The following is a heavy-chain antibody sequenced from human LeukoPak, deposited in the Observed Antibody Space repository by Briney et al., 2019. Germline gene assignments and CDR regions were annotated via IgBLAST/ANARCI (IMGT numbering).Heavy chain of an antibody. V-gene: IGHV1-18*01. Sequence: ASVKVSCKASGYTFTSYGISCVRQAPGQGLEWMGWISAYSGNTNYAQKLQGRVTMTTDTSTSTAYIELRSLRADDTAVYYCARDHVLYYYDSSGYLMDVWGKGTTVTVSS. D-gene: IGHD3-22*01. J-gene: IGHJ6*03. CDR2: ISAYSGNT. CDR1: GYTFTSYG. CDR3: ARDHVLYYYDSSGYLMDV.